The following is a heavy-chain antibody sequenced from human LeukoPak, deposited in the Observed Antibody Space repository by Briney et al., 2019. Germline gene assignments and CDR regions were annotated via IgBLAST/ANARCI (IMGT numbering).Heavy chain of an antibody. CDR3: VRDRELNY. D-gene: IGHD3-10*01. CDR2: VYNSGST. J-gene: IGHJ4*02. CDR1: GGSISIYY. Sequence: PSETLSLTCTVSGGSISIYYWSWVRQPPGKGLEWLGYVYNSGSTSYNPSLKSRVMISSDTPKNQFSLKLTSVTAADTAVYYCVRDRELNYWGQGTLVTVSS. V-gene: IGHV4-59*01.